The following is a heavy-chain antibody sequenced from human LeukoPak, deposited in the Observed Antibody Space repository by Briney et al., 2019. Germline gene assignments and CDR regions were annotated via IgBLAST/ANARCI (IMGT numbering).Heavy chain of an antibody. Sequence: ASVKVSCKASGYTFTSYGINWVRQAPGQGLEWMGWISAYNGNTNYTQKLQGRVTMTTDTSTSTAYMELRSLRSDDTAVYYCARDDALVATGSFDYWGQGTLVTVSS. V-gene: IGHV1-18*01. J-gene: IGHJ4*02. CDR1: GYTFTSYG. CDR2: ISAYNGNT. D-gene: IGHD5-12*01. CDR3: ARDDALVATGSFDY.